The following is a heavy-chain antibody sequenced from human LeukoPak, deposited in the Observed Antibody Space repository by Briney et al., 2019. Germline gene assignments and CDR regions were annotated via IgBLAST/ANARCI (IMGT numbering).Heavy chain of an antibody. J-gene: IGHJ3*02. V-gene: IGHV4-39*01. D-gene: IGHD2-2*02. CDR1: GGSISSSSYY. CDR3: ARLPPTLVPAAIGYDAFDI. CDR2: IYYSGST. Sequence: SETLSLTCTVSGGSISSSSYYWGWIRQPPGKGLEWIGGIYYSGSTYYNPSLKSRVTISVDTSKNQFSLKLSSVTAADTAVYYCARLPPTLVPAAIGYDAFDIWGQGTMVTVSS.